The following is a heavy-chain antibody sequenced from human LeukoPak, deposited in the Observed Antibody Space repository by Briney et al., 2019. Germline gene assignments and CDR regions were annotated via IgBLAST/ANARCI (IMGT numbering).Heavy chain of an antibody. V-gene: IGHV3-23*01. J-gene: IGHJ4*02. CDR3: AKDLPFGIAVACPLDY. CDR2: ISGSGGST. Sequence: GGSLRLSCAASGFTFSSYAMSWVRQAPGKGLEWVSAISGSGGSTYYADSVKGRFTISRDNSKNTLYLQMNSLRAEDTAVYYCAKDLPFGIAVACPLDYWGQGTLVTVSS. CDR1: GFTFSSYA. D-gene: IGHD6-19*01.